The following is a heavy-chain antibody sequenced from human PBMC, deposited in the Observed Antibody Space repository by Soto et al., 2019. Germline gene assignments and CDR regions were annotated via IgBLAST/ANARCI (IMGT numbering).Heavy chain of an antibody. V-gene: IGHV1-3*01. D-gene: IGHD3-10*01. CDR1: GYTFTSYP. CDR2: INAGNGNT. J-gene: IGHJ4*02. CDR3: ARDLWFGELAGGCFDY. Sequence: QVQLVQSGAEVKKPGASVKVSCKASGYTFTSYPMHWVRQAPGQRLEWMGWINAGNGNTKYSQKFQGRVTITRDTSASTAYMELSSLRSEDTAVYYCARDLWFGELAGGCFDYWGQGTLVTVSS.